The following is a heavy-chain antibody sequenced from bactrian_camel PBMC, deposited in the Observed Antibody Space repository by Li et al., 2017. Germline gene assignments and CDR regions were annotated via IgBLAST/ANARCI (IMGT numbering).Heavy chain of an antibody. CDR2: ADVDGAK. V-gene: IGHV3S53*01. CDR1: QDIFSRYC. J-gene: IGHJ4*01. D-gene: IGHD1*01. CDR3: GAGERRFYGPHFDDYNY. Sequence: QLVESGGGSVQTGGSLTLSCVGSQDIFSRYCMAWFHQGPGKEREGVAAADVDGAKIYADSVRGRFTISRDNVKNTLTLQMTSLKPEDTGMYFCGAGERRFYGPHFDDYNYWGQGTQVTVS.